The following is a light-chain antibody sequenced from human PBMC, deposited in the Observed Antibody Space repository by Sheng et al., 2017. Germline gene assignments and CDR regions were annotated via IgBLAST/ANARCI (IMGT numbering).Light chain of an antibody. CDR3: QQRSNWPPVIT. Sequence: EIVLTQSPATLSLSPGERATLSCRASQSVSDYLAWYQQKPGQPPRLLIYDASNRAVGIPARFSGTGSGTDFTLTISSLEPEDFAVYYCQQRSNWPPVITFGQGTRLEIK. CDR2: DAS. V-gene: IGKV3-11*01. J-gene: IGKJ5*01. CDR1: QSVSDY.